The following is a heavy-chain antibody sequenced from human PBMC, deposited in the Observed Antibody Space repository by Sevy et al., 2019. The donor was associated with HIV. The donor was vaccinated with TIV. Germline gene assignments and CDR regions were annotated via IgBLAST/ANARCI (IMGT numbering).Heavy chain of an antibody. D-gene: IGHD3-22*01. Sequence: GESLKISCAASGFTFSSYAMHWVRQAPGKGLEWVAVISYDGSNKYYADSVKGRFTISRDNCKNTLYLQMNSLRAEDTAVYYCARDRVDYYDSSGAPTYYYYYGMDVWGQGTTVTVSS. CDR3: ARDRVDYYDSSGAPTYYYYYGMDV. J-gene: IGHJ6*02. CDR2: ISYDGSNK. CDR1: GFTFSSYA. V-gene: IGHV3-30*04.